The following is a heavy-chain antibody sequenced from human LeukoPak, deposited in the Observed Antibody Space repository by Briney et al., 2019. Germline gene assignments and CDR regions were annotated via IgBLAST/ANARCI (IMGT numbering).Heavy chain of an antibody. J-gene: IGHJ4*01. Sequence: GASVKVSCKVSGYIFTEVSMHWVRQSPGKGLEWMGGSDPENGKTVYAQNFQGRVTMTEDTSTDTAYMEQTSLTSDDTAIYYCAIDTVYYDPPSYWGQGTLVTVSS. CDR3: AIDTVYYDPPSY. CDR1: GYIFTEVS. CDR2: SDPENGKT. D-gene: IGHD3-16*01. V-gene: IGHV1-24*01.